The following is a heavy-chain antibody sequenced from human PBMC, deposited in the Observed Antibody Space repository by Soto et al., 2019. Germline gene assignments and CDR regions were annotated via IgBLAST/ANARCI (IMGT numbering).Heavy chain of an antibody. CDR2: ISGSGGST. V-gene: IGHV3-23*01. Sequence: GGSLRLSCAASGFPFSRYAMSWVRQAPGKGLEWVSAISGSGGSTYYADSVKGRFTISRDNSKNTLYLQMNSLRAEDTAVYYCASKGSSSWHFDYWGQGTLVTVSS. CDR1: GFPFSRYA. D-gene: IGHD6-13*01. J-gene: IGHJ4*02. CDR3: ASKGSSSWHFDY.